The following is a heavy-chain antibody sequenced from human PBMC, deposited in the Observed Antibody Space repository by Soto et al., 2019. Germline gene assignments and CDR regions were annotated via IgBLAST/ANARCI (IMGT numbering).Heavy chain of an antibody. CDR2: IVVGSGNT. J-gene: IGHJ6*02. Sequence: ASVKVSSKASGFTFTSSAVQWVRQARGQRLEWIGWIVVGSGNTNYAQKFQERVTITRDMSTSTAYMELSSLRSEDTAVYYCAAVLDCYSNYHYGMDVWGQGTTVTVSS. V-gene: IGHV1-58*01. CDR1: GFTFTSSA. CDR3: AAVLDCYSNYHYGMDV. D-gene: IGHD4-4*01.